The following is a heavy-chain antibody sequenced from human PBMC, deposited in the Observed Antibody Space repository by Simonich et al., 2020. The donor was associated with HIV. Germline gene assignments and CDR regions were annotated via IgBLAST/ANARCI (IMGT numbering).Heavy chain of an antibody. CDR3: ARRTGYDLDY. CDR2: INHSGRT. CDR1: GGSFSGYY. Sequence: QVHLQQWGAGLLKPSETLSLTCAVYGGSFSGYYWTWIRQPPGKGLEWIGEINHSGRTDDNPSRKSRGTISVDTAKNQFSLKLSSVTAADTAVYYCARRTGYDLDYWGQGTLVTVSS. D-gene: IGHD5-12*01. J-gene: IGHJ4*02. V-gene: IGHV4-34*01.